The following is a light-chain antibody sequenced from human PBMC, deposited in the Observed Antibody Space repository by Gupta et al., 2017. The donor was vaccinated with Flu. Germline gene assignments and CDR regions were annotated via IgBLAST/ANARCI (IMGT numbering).Light chain of an antibody. V-gene: IGKV1-5*03. CDR3: QQYNAYS. CDR2: KTS. J-gene: IGKJ1*01. CDR1: PGISNW. Sequence: QSPSTLSASVGDRVTITCRVTPGISNWVAWYQQKPGKAPNLLIYKTSNLKSGVPSRFSGRGSGAEFTLTINSLQPDDFATYYCQQYNAYSFGQGTKVEIK.